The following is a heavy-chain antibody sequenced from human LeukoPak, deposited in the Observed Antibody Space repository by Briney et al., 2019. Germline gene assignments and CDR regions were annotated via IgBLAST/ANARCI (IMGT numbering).Heavy chain of an antibody. V-gene: IGHV3-73*01. CDR2: IRSKANSYAT. CDR3: TRLDCYDSSGYYTPEDGFDP. D-gene: IGHD3-22*01. CDR1: GFTFSGSA. J-gene: IGHJ5*02. Sequence: GGSLKLSCAASGFTFSGSAMHWVRQASGKGLEWVGRIRSKANSYATAYAASVKGRFTISRDDSKNTAYLQMNSLKTEDTAVYYCTRLDCYDSSGYYTPEDGFDPWGQGTLVTVSS.